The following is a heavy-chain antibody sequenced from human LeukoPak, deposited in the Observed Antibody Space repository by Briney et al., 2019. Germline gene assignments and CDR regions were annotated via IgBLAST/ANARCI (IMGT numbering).Heavy chain of an antibody. CDR3: ARDGEMATIENYFEY. D-gene: IGHD5-24*01. CDR2: INPNSGGT. V-gene: IGHV1-2*02. CDR1: GYTFTGYY. J-gene: IGHJ4*02. Sequence: ASVKVSCKASGYTFTGYYIHWVRQAPGQGIGLMGGINPNSGGTNYAQKFQGRVTMTRDTSISTAYMELSRLRSDDAAVYYCARDGEMATIENYFEYWGQGTLVTVSS.